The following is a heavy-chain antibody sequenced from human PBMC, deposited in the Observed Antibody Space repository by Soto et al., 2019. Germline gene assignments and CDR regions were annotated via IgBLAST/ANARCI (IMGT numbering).Heavy chain of an antibody. CDR2: IWYDGSNK. D-gene: IGHD3-16*01. V-gene: IGHV3-33*01. Sequence: GGSLRLSCAASGFTFSSYGMHWVRQAPGKGLEWVAVIWYDGSNKYYADSVKGRFTISRDNSKNTLYLQMNSLRAEDTAVYYCARADYIWGSFVDYWGQGTLVTVSS. J-gene: IGHJ4*02. CDR3: ARADYIWGSFVDY. CDR1: GFTFSSYG.